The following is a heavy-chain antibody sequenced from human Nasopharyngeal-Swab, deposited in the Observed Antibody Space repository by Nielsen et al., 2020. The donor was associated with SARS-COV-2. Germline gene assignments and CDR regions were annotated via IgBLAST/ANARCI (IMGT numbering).Heavy chain of an antibody. V-gene: IGHV5-51*01. J-gene: IGHJ4*02. CDR2: IYPGDSDT. CDR1: GYSFTSYW. Sequence: GESLKISCKGSGYSFTSYWIGWVRQMPGKGLEWMGIIYPGDSDTRYSPSFQGQVTISADKSISTAYLQWSSLKASDTAMYYCARLRYNSGWPAAFDYWGQGTLVTVSS. CDR3: ARLRYNSGWPAAFDY. D-gene: IGHD6-19*01.